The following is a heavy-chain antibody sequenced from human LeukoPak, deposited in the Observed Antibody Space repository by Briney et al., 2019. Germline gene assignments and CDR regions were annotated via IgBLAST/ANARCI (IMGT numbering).Heavy chain of an antibody. CDR1: GGSISSYY. V-gene: IGHV4-59*08. Sequence: SETLSLTCTVSGGSISSYYWSWIRQPPGKGLEWIGHIYYSGSTNYNPSLKSRVTISVDTSKNQFSLKLSSVTAADTAVYYCARGWVSNYYDSSGYYAFDIWGQGTMVTVSS. J-gene: IGHJ3*02. CDR3: ARGWVSNYYDSSGYYAFDI. CDR2: IYYSGST. D-gene: IGHD3-22*01.